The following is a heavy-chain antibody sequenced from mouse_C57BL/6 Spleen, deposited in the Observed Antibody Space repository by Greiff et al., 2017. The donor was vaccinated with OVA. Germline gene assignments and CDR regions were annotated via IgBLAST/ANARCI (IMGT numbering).Heavy chain of an antibody. J-gene: IGHJ3*01. CDR1: GYAFTSSW. CDR2: IDPADGDT. Sequence: QVQLQQSGAELVKPGASVKMSCKASGYAFTSSWMHWVKQRPGQGLEWIGGIDPADGDTNYNEKFKGKATLTADKSSSTAYMQLSSLTSEDSAVYFCARSDYGSFADWGKGTLVTVSA. CDR3: ARSDYGSFAD. V-gene: IGHV1-69*02. D-gene: IGHD1-2*01.